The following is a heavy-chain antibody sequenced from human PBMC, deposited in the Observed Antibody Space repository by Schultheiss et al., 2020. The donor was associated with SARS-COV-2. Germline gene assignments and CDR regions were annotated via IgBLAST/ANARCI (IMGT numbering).Heavy chain of an antibody. J-gene: IGHJ4*02. D-gene: IGHD6-13*01. V-gene: IGHV1-69*06. CDR1: GGTFSSYA. Sequence: SVKVSCKASGGTFSSYAISWVRQAPGQGLEWMGGIIPIFGTANYAQKFQGRVTITADKSTSTAYMELSSLRSEDTAVYYCARDGAAAESTFDYWGQGTLVTVSS. CDR3: ARDGAAAESTFDY. CDR2: IIPIFGTA.